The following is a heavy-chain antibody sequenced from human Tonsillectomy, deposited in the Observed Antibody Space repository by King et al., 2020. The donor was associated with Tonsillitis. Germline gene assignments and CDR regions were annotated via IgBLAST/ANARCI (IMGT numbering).Heavy chain of an antibody. CDR1: GYTFTSYG. J-gene: IGHJ4*02. V-gene: IGHV1-18*01. CDR2: ISAYNGNT. CDR3: ARDVVLSGWELLSREASGY. Sequence: QLVQSGAEVKKPGASVKVSCKASGYTFTSYGISWVRQAPGQGLEWMGWISAYNGNTNYAQKLQGRVTMTTDTSTSTAYMELRSLRSDDTAVYYCARDVVLSGWELLSREASGYWGQGTLVTVSS. D-gene: IGHD1-26*01.